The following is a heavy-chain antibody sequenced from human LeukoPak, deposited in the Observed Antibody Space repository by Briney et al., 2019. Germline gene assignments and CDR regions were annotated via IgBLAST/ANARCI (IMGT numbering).Heavy chain of an antibody. J-gene: IGHJ4*02. CDR3: VKNNGWFHLAQ. V-gene: IGHV3-7*05. Sequence: HTGESLKISCKGSGYSFTSYWIGWVRQMPGKGLEWVGHIKTDGSETYYLDSLRGRFSISRDNTNNALYLQMNSLRVEDTAVYYCVKNNGWFHLAQWGQGTLVTVSS. CDR1: GYSFTSYW. CDR2: IKTDGSET. D-gene: IGHD6-19*01.